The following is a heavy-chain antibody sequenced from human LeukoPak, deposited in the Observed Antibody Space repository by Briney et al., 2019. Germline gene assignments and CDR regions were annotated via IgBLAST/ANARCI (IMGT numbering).Heavy chain of an antibody. J-gene: IGHJ5*02. CDR2: ISGSGGST. CDR3: SGSGWYRVSNWFDP. V-gene: IGHV3-23*01. CDR1: GFTFSSYA. D-gene: IGHD6-19*01. Sequence: GSLRLSCAASGFTFSSYAMSWVRQAPGKGLEWVSAISGSGGSTYYADSVKGRFTISRDNSKNTLYLQMNSLRAEDTAVYYCSGSGWYRVSNWFDPWGQGTLVTVSS.